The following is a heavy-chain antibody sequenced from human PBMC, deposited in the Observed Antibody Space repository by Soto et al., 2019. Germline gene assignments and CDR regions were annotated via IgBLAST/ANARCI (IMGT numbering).Heavy chain of an antibody. CDR2: IIPILGIA. CDR1: GGTFSSYT. V-gene: IGHV1-69*08. CDR3: AREGKGGYSYGFDY. J-gene: IGHJ4*01. Sequence: QVQLVQSGAEVKKPGSSVKVSCKASGGTFSSYTISWVRQAPGQGLEWMGRIIPILGIANYAQKFQGRVTITADKSTSTAYMELSSLRSEDTAVYYCAREGKGGYSYGFDYWGHGTLVTVSS. D-gene: IGHD5-18*01.